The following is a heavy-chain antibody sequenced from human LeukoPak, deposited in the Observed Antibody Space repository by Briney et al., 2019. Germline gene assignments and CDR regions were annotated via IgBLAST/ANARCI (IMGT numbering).Heavy chain of an antibody. CDR1: GYTFTSYY. D-gene: IGHD6-19*01. Sequence: GASVKVSCKASGYTFTSYYMHWVRQAPGQGLEWMGIFNPSGGSTRYEQKFQGRVTMTRDTPTSTVYMELSSLRSEDTAVYYCARDHGSSGWYRWFDPWGQGTLVTVSS. CDR3: ARDHGSSGWYRWFDP. J-gene: IGHJ5*02. V-gene: IGHV1-46*01. CDR2: FNPSGGST.